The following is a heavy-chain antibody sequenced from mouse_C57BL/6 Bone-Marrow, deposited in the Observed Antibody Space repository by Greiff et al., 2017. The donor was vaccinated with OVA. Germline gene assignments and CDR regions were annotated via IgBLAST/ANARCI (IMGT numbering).Heavy chain of an antibody. Sequence: EVKVVESGGGLVKPGGSLKLSCAASGFTFSDYGMHWVRQAPEKGLEWVAYISSGSSTIYYADTVKGRFTISRDNARNTLYLQMSSLKSEDTAMYYCTRVHWAFDYWGQGTTLTVSS. CDR1: GFTFSDYG. D-gene: IGHD4-1*01. J-gene: IGHJ2*01. V-gene: IGHV5-17*03. CDR2: ISSGSSTI. CDR3: TRVHWAFDY.